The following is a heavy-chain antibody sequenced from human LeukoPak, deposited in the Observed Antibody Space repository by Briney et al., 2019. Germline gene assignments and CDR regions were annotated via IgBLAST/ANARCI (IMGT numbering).Heavy chain of an antibody. CDR2: ISSSSSTI. V-gene: IGHV3-48*02. CDR3: ARVPDYYDSSGYYYYYGMDV. Sequence: GGSLRLSCAASGFTFSSYSMNWVRQAPGKGLEWVSYISSSSSTIYYADSVKGRFTISRDNAKNSLYLQMNSRRDEDTAVYYCARVPDYYDSSGYYYYYGMDVWGQGTTVTVSS. CDR1: GFTFSSYS. D-gene: IGHD3-22*01. J-gene: IGHJ6*02.